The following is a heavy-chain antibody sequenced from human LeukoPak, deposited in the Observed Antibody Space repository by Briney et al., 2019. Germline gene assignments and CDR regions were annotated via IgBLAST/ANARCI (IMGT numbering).Heavy chain of an antibody. J-gene: IGHJ6*03. D-gene: IGHD6-13*01. Sequence: PSETLSLTCTVSGGSINSSSYYWSWIRQPPGKGLEWIGEINHSGSTNYNPSLKSRVTISVDTSKNQFSLKLSSVTAADTAVYYCARLRSLVRGFGYYYYYMDVWGKGTTVTISS. CDR2: INHSGST. CDR1: GGSINSSSYY. CDR3: ARLRSLVRGFGYYYYYMDV. V-gene: IGHV4-39*07.